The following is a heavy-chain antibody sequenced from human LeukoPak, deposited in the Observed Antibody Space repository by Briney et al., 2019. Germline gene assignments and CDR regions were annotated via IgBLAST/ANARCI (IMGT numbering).Heavy chain of an antibody. Sequence: SETLSFTCTVSGGSISSYYWSWIRQPPGKGLEWIGYIYYSGSTNYNPSLKSRVTISVDTSKNQFSLKLSSVTAADTAVYYCARYGDYDIRYFDYWGQGTLVTVSS. CDR3: ARYGDYDIRYFDY. CDR2: IYYSGST. CDR1: GGSISSYY. V-gene: IGHV4-59*01. J-gene: IGHJ4*02. D-gene: IGHD4-17*01.